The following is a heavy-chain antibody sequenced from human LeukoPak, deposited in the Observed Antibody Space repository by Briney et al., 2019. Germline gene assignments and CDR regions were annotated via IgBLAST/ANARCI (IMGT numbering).Heavy chain of an antibody. D-gene: IGHD3-10*01. Sequence: GGSLRLSCAASLFTFSGYGMNWVRQAPGKGLEWVSYISSSSGSTFYADSVKGRFTVSRDNAKNSLFLQMSSLRDEDTAVYYCARDPSGSDFDYWGQGTLVTVSS. J-gene: IGHJ4*02. CDR1: LFTFSGYG. CDR3: ARDPSGSDFDY. CDR2: ISSSSGST. V-gene: IGHV3-48*02.